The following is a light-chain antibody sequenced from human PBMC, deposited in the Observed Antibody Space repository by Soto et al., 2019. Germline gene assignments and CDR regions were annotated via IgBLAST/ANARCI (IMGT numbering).Light chain of an antibody. CDR3: QQYYSIPPT. Sequence: DIVMTQSPDSLTVSLGERATINGKSSQSVLYSSNNKNYLAWYQQKLGQPPKLLIYWASTRESGVPDRFSGSGSGTDFTLTISSLQAEDVAVYYCQQYYSIPPTFGPGTKVDIK. CDR1: QSVLYSSNNKNY. V-gene: IGKV4-1*01. J-gene: IGKJ3*01. CDR2: WAS.